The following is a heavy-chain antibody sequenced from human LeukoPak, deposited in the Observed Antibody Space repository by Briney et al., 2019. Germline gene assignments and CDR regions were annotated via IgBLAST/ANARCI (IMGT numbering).Heavy chain of an antibody. D-gene: IGHD6-19*01. CDR3: ARVLPYSSGWGVDY. CDR2: IYYSGST. CDR1: GGSTRSYY. Sequence: NASETLSLTCTVSGGSTRSYYWSWIRQPPGKGLEWIEYIYYSGSTNYNPSLKSRVTISVDTSKNQFSLNLSSVTAADTAVYYCARVLPYSSGWGVDYWGQGTLVTVSS. V-gene: IGHV4-59*01. J-gene: IGHJ4*02.